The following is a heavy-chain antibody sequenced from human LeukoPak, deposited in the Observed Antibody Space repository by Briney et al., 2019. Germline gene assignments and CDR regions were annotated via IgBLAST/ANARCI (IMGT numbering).Heavy chain of an antibody. CDR2: IYHSGST. Sequence: PSETLSLTCAVSGYSISSGYYWGWIRQPPGKGLEWIGSIYHSGSTYYNPSLKSRVTISVDTSKNQFSLKLSSVTAADTAVYYCARHVPLGWRGSYVYYFDYWGQGTLVTVSS. V-gene: IGHV4-38-2*01. J-gene: IGHJ4*02. CDR3: ARHVPLGWRGSYVYYFDY. D-gene: IGHD1-26*01. CDR1: GYSISSGYY.